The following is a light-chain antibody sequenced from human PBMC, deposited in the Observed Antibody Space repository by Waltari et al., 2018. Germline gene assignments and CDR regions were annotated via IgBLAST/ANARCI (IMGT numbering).Light chain of an antibody. Sequence: DIQMTQSPSTLSASVGDIVTITCRVSQSIGSLLAWYQQKPGKAPKLLIYDASSLESGVPSRFSGSGSGTEFTLTINSLQPDDFATYSCQQYYSYFTFGGGAKVEIK. V-gene: IGKV1-5*01. J-gene: IGKJ4*01. CDR3: QQYYSYFT. CDR1: QSIGSL. CDR2: DAS.